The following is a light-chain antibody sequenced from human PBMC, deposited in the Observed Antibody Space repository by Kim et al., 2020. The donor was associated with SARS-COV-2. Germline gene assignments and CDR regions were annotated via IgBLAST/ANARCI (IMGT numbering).Light chain of an antibody. Sequence: SVSPAERATHSCRASQSVNSNLAWYQQKSGRAPRLLIYGASTRATGITARFSGSGSGTEFTLTISSLQSEDFAVYYCQQYNNWPYTFGQGTKLEI. J-gene: IGKJ2*01. CDR1: QSVNSN. CDR2: GAS. V-gene: IGKV3-15*01. CDR3: QQYNNWPYT.